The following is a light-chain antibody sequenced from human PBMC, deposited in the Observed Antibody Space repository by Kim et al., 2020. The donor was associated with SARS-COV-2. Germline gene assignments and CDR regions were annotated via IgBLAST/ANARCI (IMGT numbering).Light chain of an antibody. Sequence: SPGERATISCRASQSVISSYLAWYQQRPGQAPRLRIYDASSRATGIPDRFSGSGSGTDFTLTISGLETEDFAVYYCQQYGGSPLTFGGGTKVDIK. J-gene: IGKJ4*01. CDR1: QSVISSY. CDR3: QQYGGSPLT. V-gene: IGKV3-20*01. CDR2: DAS.